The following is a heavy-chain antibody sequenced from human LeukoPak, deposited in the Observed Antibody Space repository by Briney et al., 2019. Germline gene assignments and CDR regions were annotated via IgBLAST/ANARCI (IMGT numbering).Heavy chain of an antibody. CDR3: AKGEDYDFWSGYYYYYYYGMDV. D-gene: IGHD3-3*01. J-gene: IGHJ6*02. CDR1: GLTFSSYA. CDR2: ISGSGGST. Sequence: GGSLRLSCAASGLTFSSYAMSWVRQAPGKGLEWVSAISGSGGSTYYADSVKGRFTISRDNSKNTLYLQMNSLRAEDTAVYYCAKGEDYDFWSGYYYYYYYGMDVWGQGPRSPSP. V-gene: IGHV3-23*01.